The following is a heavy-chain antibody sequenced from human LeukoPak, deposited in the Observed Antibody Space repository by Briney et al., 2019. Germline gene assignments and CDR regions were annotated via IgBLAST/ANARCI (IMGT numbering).Heavy chain of an antibody. V-gene: IGHV4-61*08. J-gene: IGHJ3*02. CDR1: GGSISSSGYY. CDR3: ARAGRPGYSYARDDAFDI. D-gene: IGHD5-18*01. CDR2: IYYSGST. Sequence: SETLSLTCTVSGGSISSSGYYWSWIRQPSGKGLEWIGYIYYSGSTNYNPSLKSRVTISVDTSENQFSLKLSSVTAADTAVYYCARAGRPGYSYARDDAFDIWGQGTMVTVSS.